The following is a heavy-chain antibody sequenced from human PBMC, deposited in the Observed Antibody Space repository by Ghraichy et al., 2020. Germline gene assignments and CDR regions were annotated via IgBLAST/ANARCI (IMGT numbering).Heavy chain of an antibody. V-gene: IGHV3-23*01. Sequence: GESLNISCAASGFTFRDYAMTWVRQAPGKGLEWVASITDSGCNTYYADSVKGRFTISRDNSKNMLSLQMNSLRVEDTAIYYCAKDMMGLRILEWLSYFDDWGQGTLVTVSS. CDR2: ITDSGCNT. CDR3: AKDMMGLRILEWLSYFDD. CDR1: GFTFRDYA. D-gene: IGHD3-3*01. J-gene: IGHJ5*02.